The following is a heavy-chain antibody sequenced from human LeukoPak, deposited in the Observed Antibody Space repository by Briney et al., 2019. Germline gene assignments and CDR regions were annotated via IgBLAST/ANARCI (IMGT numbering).Heavy chain of an antibody. CDR2: IYYSGST. D-gene: IGHD3-10*01. CDR1: GGSISSDSYH. Sequence: KLSETLSLTCTVSGGSISSDSYHWGWIRQPPGKGLEWIGYIYYSGSTNYNPSLKSRVTISVDTSKNQFSLKLSSVTAADTAVYYCARGAWFGELLYDYWGQGTLVTVSS. J-gene: IGHJ4*02. V-gene: IGHV4-61*01. CDR3: ARGAWFGELLYDY.